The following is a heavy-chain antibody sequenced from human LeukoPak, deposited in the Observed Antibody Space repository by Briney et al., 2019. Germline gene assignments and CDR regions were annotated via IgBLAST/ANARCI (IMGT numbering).Heavy chain of an antibody. CDR2: INPNSGGT. V-gene: IGHV1-2*02. J-gene: IGHJ5*02. CDR3: ARDLGGLVRAPIEFDP. CDR1: GYTFTGYY. Sequence: ASVKVSCKASGYTFTGYYMHWVRQAPGQGLEWMGWINPNSGGTNYAQKFQGRVTMTRDTSISTAYMELSRLRSDDTAVYYCARDLGGLVRAPIEFDPWGQGTLVTVSS. D-gene: IGHD2-8*02.